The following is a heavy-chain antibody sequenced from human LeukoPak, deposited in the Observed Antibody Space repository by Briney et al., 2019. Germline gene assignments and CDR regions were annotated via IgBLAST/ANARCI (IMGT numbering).Heavy chain of an antibody. D-gene: IGHD3-3*01. CDR1: GYTFTSYA. CDR2: INAGNGNT. J-gene: IGHJ3*02. Sequence: ASVKVSCKASGYTFTSYAMHWVRQAPGQRLEWMGWINAGNGNTKYSQKFQGRVTITRDTSTSTAYMELRSLRSDDTAVYYCARDDYDFWSGYYSRADAFDIWGQGTMVTVSS. CDR3: ARDDYDFWSGYYSRADAFDI. V-gene: IGHV1-3*01.